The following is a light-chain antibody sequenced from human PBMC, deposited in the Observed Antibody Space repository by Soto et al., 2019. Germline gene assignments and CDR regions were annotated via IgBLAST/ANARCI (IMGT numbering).Light chain of an antibody. V-gene: IGLV2-14*01. CDR3: SSYTRSSTVTV. CDR2: DVS. CDR1: SSDVGGYNY. J-gene: IGLJ2*01. Sequence: QSALTQPASGSGSPGQSITISCTGTSSDVGGYNYVSWYQQHPGKAPKLLIYDVSNRPSGVSNRFSGSKSGNTASQTISGLQADDEADSYCSSYTRSSTVTVFGGRTQRTVL.